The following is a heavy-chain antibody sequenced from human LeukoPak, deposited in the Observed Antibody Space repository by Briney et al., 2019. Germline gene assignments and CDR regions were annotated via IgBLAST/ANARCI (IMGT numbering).Heavy chain of an antibody. CDR1: GFSLSTSGVG. CDR3: AQQYSDYGDYWFDP. V-gene: IGHV2-5*01. CDR2: LYWHDDK. D-gene: IGHD3-16*01. Sequence: SGPTLVNPTQTLTLTCTFSGFSLSTSGVGGGWIRQPPGKALEWLALLYWHDDKRYSPSLKSRLTITKDTSKNQVVLTMTNMDPVDTATYYCAQQYSDYGDYWFDPWGQGILVTVSS. J-gene: IGHJ5*02.